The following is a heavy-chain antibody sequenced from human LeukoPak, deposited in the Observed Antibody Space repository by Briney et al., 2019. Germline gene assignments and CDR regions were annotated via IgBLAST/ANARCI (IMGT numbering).Heavy chain of an antibody. J-gene: IGHJ5*02. D-gene: IGHD3-10*01. Sequence: ASVKVSCKASGYTFSDYYIHWVRQAPGQGLEWMGWINPNSGGTNYAQKFQGRVSMTGDTSISTAYMELSGLTSDDTGVYYCARGKVRGIIMNPFDPWGQGTLVTVSS. CDR2: INPNSGGT. CDR3: ARGKVRGIIMNPFDP. V-gene: IGHV1-2*02. CDR1: GYTFSDYY.